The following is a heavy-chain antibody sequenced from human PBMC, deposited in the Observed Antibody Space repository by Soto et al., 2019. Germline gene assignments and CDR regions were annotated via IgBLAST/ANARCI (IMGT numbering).Heavy chain of an antibody. J-gene: IGHJ4*02. Sequence: GPTLVNPTETLTLTCTVSGFSLSNARMGVSWIRQPPGKALEWLAHIFSNDEKSYSTSLKSRLTISKDTSKSQVVLTMTNMDPVDTATYYCARILGYGGNPPLYYFDYWGQGTLVTVSS. V-gene: IGHV2-26*01. CDR1: GFSLSNARMG. D-gene: IGHD4-17*01. CDR3: ARILGYGGNPPLYYFDY. CDR2: IFSNDEK.